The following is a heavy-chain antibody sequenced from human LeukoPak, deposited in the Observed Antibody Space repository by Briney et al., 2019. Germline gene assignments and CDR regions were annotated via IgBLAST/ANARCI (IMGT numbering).Heavy chain of an antibody. CDR2: IIPIFGTA. V-gene: IGHV1-69*05. J-gene: IGHJ6*03. Sequence: EASVKVSCKSSGGTLSSYAISWVRQAPGQGLEWMGGIIPIFGTANYAQKFQGRVTMTRDTSTSTVYMELSSLRSEDTAVYYCASGVTTIDYYYYMDVWGKGTTVTVSS. CDR3: ASGVTTIDYYYYMDV. D-gene: IGHD4-17*01. CDR1: GGTLSSYA.